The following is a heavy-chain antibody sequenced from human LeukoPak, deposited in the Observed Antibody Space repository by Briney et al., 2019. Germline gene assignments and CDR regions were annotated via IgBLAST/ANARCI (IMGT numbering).Heavy chain of an antibody. J-gene: IGHJ5*02. CDR2: ISGSGGST. V-gene: IGHV3-23*01. D-gene: IGHD5-12*01. CDR3: AKPPGLRRLDP. Sequence: GGSLRLSCAASGLTFSIHWMNWVRQAPGKGLEWVSAISGSGGSTYYADSVKGRFTISRDNSKNTLYLQMNSLRAEDTAVYYCAKPPGLRRLDPWGQGTLVTVSS. CDR1: GLTFSIHW.